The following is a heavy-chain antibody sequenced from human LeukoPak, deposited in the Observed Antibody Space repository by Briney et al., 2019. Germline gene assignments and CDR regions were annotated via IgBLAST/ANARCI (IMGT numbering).Heavy chain of an antibody. D-gene: IGHD2-15*01. CDR2: IYTSGST. CDR3: ARSTVGAGTPYYFDY. Sequence: PSETLSLTCTVSGGSISSGSYYWSWIRQPAGKGLEWIGRIYTSGSTNYNPSLKSRVTISVDTSKNQFSLKLSSVTAADTAVYYCARSTVGAGTPYYFDYWGQGTLVTVSS. J-gene: IGHJ4*02. CDR1: GGSISSGSYY. V-gene: IGHV4-61*02.